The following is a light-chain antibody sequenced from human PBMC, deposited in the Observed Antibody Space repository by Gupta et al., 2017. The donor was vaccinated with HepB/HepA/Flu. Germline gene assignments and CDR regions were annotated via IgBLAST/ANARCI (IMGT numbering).Light chain of an antibody. CDR3: NSQDSAGNHVL. J-gene: IGLJ3*02. CDR2: GQN. V-gene: IGLV3-19*01. CDR1: SLRDYS. Sequence: SSELTQAPTVSVALGQTVRLTCQEDSLRDYSANWYQQRPGQAPILIIYGQNHRPSGIPDRFSGSYSGNTASLTITGAQAEDEADYFCNSQDSAGNHVLFGGRTKLTVL.